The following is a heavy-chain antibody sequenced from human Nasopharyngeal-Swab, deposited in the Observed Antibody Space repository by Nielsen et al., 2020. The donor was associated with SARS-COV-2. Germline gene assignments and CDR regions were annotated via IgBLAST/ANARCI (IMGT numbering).Heavy chain of an antibody. CDR2: VSASGVST. CDR3: ATRGALPGLTCLDP. J-gene: IGHJ5*02. D-gene: IGHD4/OR15-4a*01. V-gene: IGHV3-23*01. CDR1: GFSFSTYA. Sequence: GGSLRLSCAASGFSFSTYAMTWVRQAPGKGLEWVSTVSASGVSTYYTDSVKGRFTISRDNSKNTLYLQMNSLRTEDTAIYYCATRGALPGLTCLDPWGQGTLVTVSS.